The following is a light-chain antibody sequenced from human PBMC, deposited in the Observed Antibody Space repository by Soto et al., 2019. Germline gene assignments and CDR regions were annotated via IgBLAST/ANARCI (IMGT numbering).Light chain of an antibody. CDR3: QVRTNWSIA. J-gene: IGKJ5*01. CDR1: QSVNTY. CDR2: DAS. Sequence: EIVLTQSPATLSFSPGESATLSCRASQSVNTYLGWYQQRPGQAPILLIYDASNRATGIPARFSGTGSGTDFTLTINNLEPEDFAVYYCQVRTNWSIAFGRGTRLEIK. V-gene: IGKV3-11*01.